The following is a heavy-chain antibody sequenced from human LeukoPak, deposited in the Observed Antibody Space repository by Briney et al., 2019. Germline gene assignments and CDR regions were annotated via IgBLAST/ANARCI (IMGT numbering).Heavy chain of an antibody. D-gene: IGHD5-12*01. J-gene: IGHJ3*02. Sequence: GGSLRLSCAASGFTFTSYAMNWVRQAPGKGLEWVSAISGSGGNTYYADSVKGRFTISRDNSKNTLYLQMNSLRAEDTAVYYCAKISDSGYGLDAAFDIWGQGTMVTVSS. CDR2: ISGSGGNT. CDR1: GFTFTSYA. CDR3: AKISDSGYGLDAAFDI. V-gene: IGHV3-23*01.